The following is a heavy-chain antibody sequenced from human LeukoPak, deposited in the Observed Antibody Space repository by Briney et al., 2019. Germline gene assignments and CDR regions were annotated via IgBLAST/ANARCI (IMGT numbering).Heavy chain of an antibody. Sequence: SETLSLTCTVSGGSISSSSYYWGWIRQPPGKGLEWIGSIYYSGSTYYNPSLKSRVTISVDTSKNQFSLKLSSVTAADTAVYYCARVTNYYDSSGYRYWGQGTLVTVSS. CDR3: ARVTNYYDSSGYRY. V-gene: IGHV4-39*07. CDR2: IYYSGST. J-gene: IGHJ4*02. CDR1: GGSISSSSYY. D-gene: IGHD3-22*01.